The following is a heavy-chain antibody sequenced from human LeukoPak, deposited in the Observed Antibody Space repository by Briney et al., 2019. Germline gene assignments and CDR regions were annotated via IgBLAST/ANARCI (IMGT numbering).Heavy chain of an antibody. J-gene: IGHJ4*02. Sequence: GGSLRLSCAASGFTFSSYSMNWVRQAPGKGLEWVSSISSSSSYIYYADSVKGRFTISRDNAKNSLYLQMNSLRAEDTALYYCARVLGATIDFDYWGQGTLVTVSS. CDR1: GFTFSSYS. D-gene: IGHD5-12*01. CDR2: ISSSSSYI. CDR3: ARVLGATIDFDY. V-gene: IGHV3-21*01.